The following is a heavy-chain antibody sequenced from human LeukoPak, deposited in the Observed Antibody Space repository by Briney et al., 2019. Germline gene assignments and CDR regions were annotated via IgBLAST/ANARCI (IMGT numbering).Heavy chain of an antibody. CDR2: IYTSGST. V-gene: IGHV4-61*02. J-gene: IGHJ5*02. CDR3: ARDEGGSYFWFDP. Sequence: SQTLSLTCTVSGGSISSGSYYWSWIRQPAGKGLEWIGRIYTSGSTNYNPSLKSRVTISVDTSKNQFSLKLSSVTAADTAVYYCARDEGGSYFWFDPWGQGTLVTVSS. CDR1: GGSISSGSYY. D-gene: IGHD1-26*01.